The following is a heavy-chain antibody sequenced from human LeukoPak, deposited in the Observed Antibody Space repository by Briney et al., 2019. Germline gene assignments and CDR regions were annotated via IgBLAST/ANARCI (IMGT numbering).Heavy chain of an antibody. CDR3: VRSSGWPGY. CDR1: GFTLSSYW. J-gene: IGHJ4*02. V-gene: IGHV3-74*01. CDR2: INSDGSNI. Sequence: GGSLRLSCAASGFTLSSYWMQWVRQAPGEGLVWVSRINSDGSNINYADSVRGRFTISRDNAKNTLYLQMNSLRVEDTAVYYCVRSSGWPGYWGQGTMVTVSS. D-gene: IGHD6-19*01.